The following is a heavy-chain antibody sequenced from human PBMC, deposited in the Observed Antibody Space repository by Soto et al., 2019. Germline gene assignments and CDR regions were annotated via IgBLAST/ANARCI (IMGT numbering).Heavy chain of an antibody. CDR1: GFTFSSYS. V-gene: IGHV3-21*01. D-gene: IGHD5-12*01. CDR3: AREGLKATGY. CDR2: ISSSSSYI. J-gene: IGHJ4*02. Sequence: GGSLRLSCAASGFTFSSYSMNWVRQAPGKGLEWVSYISSSSSYIYYADSVKGRFTISRDNAKNSLYLQMNSLRAEDTAVYYCAREGLKATGYWGQGTLVTVSS.